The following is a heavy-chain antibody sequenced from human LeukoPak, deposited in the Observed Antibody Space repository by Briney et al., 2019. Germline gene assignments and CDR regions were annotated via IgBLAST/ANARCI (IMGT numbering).Heavy chain of an antibody. V-gene: IGHV4-34*01. CDR1: GGSFSGYY. J-gene: IGHJ4*02. Sequence: PSETLSLTCAVYGGSFSGYYWSWIRQPPGKGLEWIGSIYHSGSTYYNPSLKSRVTISVDTSKNQFALKLSSLTAADTAVYYCARERSGWVEYWGQGTLVTVSS. CDR3: ARERSGWVEY. D-gene: IGHD6-19*01. CDR2: IYHSGST.